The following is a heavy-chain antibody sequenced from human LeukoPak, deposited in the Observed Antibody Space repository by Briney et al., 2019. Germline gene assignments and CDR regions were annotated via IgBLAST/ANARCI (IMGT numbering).Heavy chain of an antibody. CDR1: GYSISSGYY. D-gene: IGHD6-13*01. J-gene: IGHJ4*02. Sequence: SETLSLTCAVSGYSISSGYYWGWIRQPPGKGLEWIGSIYHSGSTHYNPSLKSRVTISVDTSKKQFSLKPSSVTAADTAVYYCARNSSSWYFDYWGQGTLVTVSS. V-gene: IGHV4-38-2*01. CDR2: IYHSGST. CDR3: ARNSSSWYFDY.